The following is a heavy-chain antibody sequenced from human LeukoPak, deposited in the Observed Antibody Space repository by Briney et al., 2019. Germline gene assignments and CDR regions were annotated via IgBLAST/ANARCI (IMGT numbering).Heavy chain of an antibody. CDR3: ARKGRNWFDP. J-gene: IGHJ5*02. Sequence: SETLSLTCAVYGGSFSGYYWSWLRQPPGKGLEWIGEINHSGSTNYSPSLKSRVTISVDTSKNQFSLKLSSVTAADTAVYYCARKGRNWFDPWGQGTLVTVSS. CDR2: INHSGST. CDR1: GGSFSGYY. V-gene: IGHV4-34*01.